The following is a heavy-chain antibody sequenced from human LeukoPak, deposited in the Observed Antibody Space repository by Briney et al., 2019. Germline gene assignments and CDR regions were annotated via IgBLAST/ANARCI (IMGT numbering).Heavy chain of an antibody. CDR1: GYTLTELS. J-gene: IGHJ6*02. D-gene: IGHD2/OR15-2a*01. CDR3: ATQGNKQPKNYGMDV. Sequence: GASVKVSCKVSGYTLTELSMHWVRQAPGKGLEWMGGFDPEDGETIYAQKFQGRVTMTEDPSTDTAYMELSSLRSEATAVYYCATQGNKQPKNYGMDVWGQGTTVTVSS. CDR2: FDPEDGET. V-gene: IGHV1-24*01.